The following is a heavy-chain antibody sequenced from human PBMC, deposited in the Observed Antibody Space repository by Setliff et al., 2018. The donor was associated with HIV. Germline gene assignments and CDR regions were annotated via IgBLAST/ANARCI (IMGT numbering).Heavy chain of an antibody. CDR1: GFAFNTYD. J-gene: IGHJ3*01. D-gene: IGHD2-2*03. Sequence: GGSLRLSCAASGFAFNTYDMNWVRQAPGQRPEWVSVVHVGGGRTDYADSVRGRFVISRDDSKNMLYLQMSGLRGDDTAMYYCAKPTNGFYPRAFDAWGPGTMVTVSS. CDR3: AKPTNGFYPRAFDA. CDR2: VHVGGGRT. V-gene: IGHV3-23*01.